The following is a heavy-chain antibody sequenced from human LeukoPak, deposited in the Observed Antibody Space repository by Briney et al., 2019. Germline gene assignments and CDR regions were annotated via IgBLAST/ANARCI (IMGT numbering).Heavy chain of an antibody. CDR3: ARGEYYYDSSGYYYDGMDV. D-gene: IGHD3-22*01. V-gene: IGHV1-2*02. Sequence: GASVKVSCKASGYTFTGYYMHWVRQAPGQGLEWMGWINPNSGGTNYAQKFQGRVTMTRDTSISTAYMELSRLRSEDTAVYYCARGEYYYDSSGYYYDGMDVWGQGTTVTVSS. CDR2: INPNSGGT. J-gene: IGHJ6*02. CDR1: GYTFTGYY.